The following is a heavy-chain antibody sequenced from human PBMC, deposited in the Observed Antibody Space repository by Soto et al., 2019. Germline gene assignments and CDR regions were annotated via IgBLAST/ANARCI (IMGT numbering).Heavy chain of an antibody. D-gene: IGHD6-6*01. Sequence: ASVKVSCKASGYTFTSYYMHWVRQAPGQGLEWMGIINPSGGSTSYAQKFQGRVTMTRDTSTSTVYMELSSLRSEDTAVYYCARDPNVIAANTLPGLEYFQHWGQGTLVTVSS. V-gene: IGHV1-46*01. J-gene: IGHJ1*01. CDR3: ARDPNVIAANTLPGLEYFQH. CDR1: GYTFTSYY. CDR2: INPSGGST.